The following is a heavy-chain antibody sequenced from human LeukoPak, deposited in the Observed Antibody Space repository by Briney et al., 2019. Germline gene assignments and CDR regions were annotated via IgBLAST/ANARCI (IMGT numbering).Heavy chain of an antibody. Sequence: GGSLRLSCVASTLTIGGYGMSWVRQAPGKGLEWVSGIDWSGDATSYSDSVKGRFTISRDNAKNSLYLQMTSLRAEDTAVYYCARDLSASWYSLGYWGQGTLVTVSS. V-gene: IGHV3-20*04. CDR2: IDWSGDAT. CDR3: ARDLSASWYSLGY. J-gene: IGHJ4*02. CDR1: TLTIGGYG. D-gene: IGHD6-13*01.